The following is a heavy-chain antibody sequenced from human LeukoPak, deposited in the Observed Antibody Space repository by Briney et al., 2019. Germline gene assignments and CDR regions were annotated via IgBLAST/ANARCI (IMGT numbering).Heavy chain of an antibody. V-gene: IGHV1-69*05. CDR2: IIPIFGTA. J-gene: IGHJ4*02. Sequence: VASAKVSCKASGGTFSSYAISWVRQAPGQGLEWMGGIIPIFGTANYAQKFQGRVTITTDESTSTAYMELSSLRSEDTAVYYCARGVFGVDPFDYWGQGTLVTVSS. D-gene: IGHD3-3*01. CDR3: ARGVFGVDPFDY. CDR1: GGTFSSYA.